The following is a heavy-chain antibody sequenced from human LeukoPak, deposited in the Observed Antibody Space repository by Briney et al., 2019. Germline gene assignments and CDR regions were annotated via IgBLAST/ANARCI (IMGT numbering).Heavy chain of an antibody. CDR3: ASQRWLQSSFDD. CDR2: INSDGSST. D-gene: IGHD5-24*01. V-gene: IGHV3-74*01. CDR1: GFTFSSYW. J-gene: IGHJ4*02. Sequence: GGSLRLSCAASGFTFSSYWMHWVRQAPGKGLVWVPRINSDGSSTSYADSVKGRFTISRDNAKNTLYLQMNSLRDEDTAVYYCASQRWLQSSFDDWGQGTLVTVSS.